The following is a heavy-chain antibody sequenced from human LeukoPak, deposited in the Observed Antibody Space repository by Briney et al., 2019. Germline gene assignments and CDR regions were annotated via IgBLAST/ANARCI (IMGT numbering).Heavy chain of an antibody. CDR3: ARAARIVVVPAAMGPYYYMDV. J-gene: IGHJ6*03. CDR2: MNPNSGNT. D-gene: IGHD2-2*01. V-gene: IGHV1-8*01. CDR1: GYTFTSYD. Sequence: ASVKVSCKASGYTFTSYDINWVGQATGQGLEWMGWMNPNSGNTGYAQKFQGRVTMTRNTSISTAYMELSSLRSEDTAVYYCARAARIVVVPAAMGPYYYMDVWGKGTTVTVSS.